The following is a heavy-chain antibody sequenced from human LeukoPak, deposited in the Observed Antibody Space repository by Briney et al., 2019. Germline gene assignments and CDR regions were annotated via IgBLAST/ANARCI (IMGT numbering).Heavy chain of an antibody. J-gene: IGHJ4*02. CDR3: ARSDTAMGQNFDY. D-gene: IGHD5-18*01. Sequence: PGGSLRLSCAASGFTFSSYAMPWVRQAPGKGLEWVAVISYDGSNKYYADSVKGRFTISRDNSKNTLYLQMNSLRAEDTAVYYCARSDTAMGQNFDYWGQGTLDTVSS. CDR2: ISYDGSNK. V-gene: IGHV3-30-3*01. CDR1: GFTFSSYA.